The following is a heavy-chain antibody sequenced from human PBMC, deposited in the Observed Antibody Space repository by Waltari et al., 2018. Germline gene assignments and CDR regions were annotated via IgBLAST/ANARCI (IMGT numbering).Heavy chain of an antibody. CDR1: GVSISSSDW. CDR2: IHPSGTT. V-gene: IGHV4-4*02. Sequence: QVQLQESGPGLVTPSGTLSLTCAVSGVSISSSDWWSWVRQPPGQGLEWLGGIHPSGTTNYNPSRKSRVTISVDNSKNQFSLKLSSVTAADTAVYYCARDRGLRGGYDSWGQGTLVTVSS. J-gene: IGHJ5*02. D-gene: IGHD5-12*01. CDR3: ARDRGLRGGYDS.